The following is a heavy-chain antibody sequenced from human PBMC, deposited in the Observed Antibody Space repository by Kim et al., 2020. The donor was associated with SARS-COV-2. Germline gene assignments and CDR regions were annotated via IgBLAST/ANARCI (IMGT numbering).Heavy chain of an antibody. J-gene: IGHJ6*03. D-gene: IGHD3-3*01. CDR3: ARDIPGITIFGVLLSGYMDV. Sequence: GGSLRLSCAASGFTFSSYEMNWVRQAPGKGLEWVSYISSSGSTIYYADSVKGRFTISRDNAKNSLYLQMNSLRAEDTAVYYCARDIPGITIFGVLLSGYMDVWGKGTTVTVSS. V-gene: IGHV3-48*03. CDR2: ISSSGSTI. CDR1: GFTFSSYE.